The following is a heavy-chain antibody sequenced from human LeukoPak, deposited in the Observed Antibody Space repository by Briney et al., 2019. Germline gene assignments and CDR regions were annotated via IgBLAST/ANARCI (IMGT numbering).Heavy chain of an antibody. Sequence: ASVKVSCKASGYTFTSYDINWVRQATGQGLEWMGWMNPNSGNTGYAQKFQGRVTMTRNTSISTAYMELSSLRSEDTAVYYCARLGALPPDYYGMDAWGQGTTVTVSS. V-gene: IGHV1-8*01. J-gene: IGHJ6*02. D-gene: IGHD2-2*01. CDR2: MNPNSGNT. CDR3: ARLGALPPDYYGMDA. CDR1: GYTFTSYD.